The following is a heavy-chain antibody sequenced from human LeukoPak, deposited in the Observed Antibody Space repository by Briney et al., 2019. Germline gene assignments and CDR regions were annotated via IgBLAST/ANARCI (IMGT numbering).Heavy chain of an antibody. CDR1: GFTFSSYW. D-gene: IGHD5-12*01. Sequence: GGSLRPPCAASGFTFSSYWMSWVRQAPGKGLEWVANIKQDGSEKYYVDSVKGRFTISRDNAKNSLYLQMNSLRAEDTAVYYCAREVGVATILSYYYYGMDVWGQGTTVTVSS. J-gene: IGHJ6*02. V-gene: IGHV3-7*01. CDR3: AREVGVATILSYYYYGMDV. CDR2: IKQDGSEK.